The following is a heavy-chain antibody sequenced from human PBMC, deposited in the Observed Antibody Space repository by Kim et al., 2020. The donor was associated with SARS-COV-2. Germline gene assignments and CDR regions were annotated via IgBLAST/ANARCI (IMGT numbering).Heavy chain of an antibody. CDR2: INHSGST. V-gene: IGHV4-34*01. Sequence: SETLSLTCAVYGGSFSGYYWSWIRQPPGKGLEWIGEINHSGSTNYNPSLKSRVTISVDTSKNQFSLKLSSVTAADTAVYYCARVRPRGGIVVVVAATPRWFDPWGQGTLVTVSS. CDR3: ARVRPRGGIVVVVAATPRWFDP. CDR1: GGSFSGYY. D-gene: IGHD2-15*01. J-gene: IGHJ5*02.